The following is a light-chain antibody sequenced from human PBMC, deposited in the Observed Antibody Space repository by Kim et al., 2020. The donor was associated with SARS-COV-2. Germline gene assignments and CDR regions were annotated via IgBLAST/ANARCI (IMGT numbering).Light chain of an antibody. CDR1: RLVAPY. CDR3: QQSMTAPRT. CDR2: FVS. Sequence: DVQMTQSPSSLSASVGDSVTITCRASRLVAPYLNWYQQKPGKAPDLLIYFVSSRHRGVSSRFSGAASGTEFTLTISDLRPEDCGTYYCQQSMTAPRTFGQGTKVDIK. V-gene: IGKV1-39*01. J-gene: IGKJ1*01.